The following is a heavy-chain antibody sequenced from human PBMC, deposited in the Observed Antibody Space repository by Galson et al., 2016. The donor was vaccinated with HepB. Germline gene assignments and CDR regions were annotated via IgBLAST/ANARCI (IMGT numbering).Heavy chain of an antibody. Sequence: SLRLSCAGSGFTFSSYAMNWVRQAPGKGLEWVSSIRDGDGRTHYADSVEGRFTISRDNSKNTLSLQMNSLRAEDTAIYYCAKISLGGYSSGWGGSFDIWGQGTKVTVSS. J-gene: IGHJ3*02. D-gene: IGHD6-19*01. CDR2: IRDGDGRT. CDR1: GFTFSSYA. V-gene: IGHV3-23*01. CDR3: AKISLGGYSSGWGGSFDI.